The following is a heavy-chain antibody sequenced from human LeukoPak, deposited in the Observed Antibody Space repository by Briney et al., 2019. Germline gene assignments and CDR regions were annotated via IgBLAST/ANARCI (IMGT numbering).Heavy chain of an antibody. D-gene: IGHD2-15*01. CDR3: ARGPLVVAASPPYYYYGMDV. J-gene: IGHJ6*02. CDR1: GYTFTGYY. CDR2: INPNSGGT. V-gene: IGHV1-2*02. Sequence: EASVKVSCKASGYTFTGYYMHWVRQAPGQGLEWMGCINPNSGGTNYARKFQGRVTMTRDTSISTAYMELSRLRSDDPAVYYCARGPLVVAASPPYYYYGMDVWGQGTTVTVSS.